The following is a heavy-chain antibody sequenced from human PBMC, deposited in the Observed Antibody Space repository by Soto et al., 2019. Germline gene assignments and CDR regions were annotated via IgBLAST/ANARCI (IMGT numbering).Heavy chain of an antibody. D-gene: IGHD3-10*01. V-gene: IGHV4-34*01. J-gene: IGHJ6*02. CDR3: ARKADGSGSYYSYYYYYYGMDV. CDR1: GGSFSGYY. CDR2: INHSGST. Sequence: SETLSLTCAVYGGSFSGYYWSWIRQPPGKGLEWIGEINHSGSTNYNPSLKSRVTISVDTSKNQFSLKLSSVTAADTAVYYCARKADGSGSYYSYYYYYYGMDVWGQGTMVTVSS.